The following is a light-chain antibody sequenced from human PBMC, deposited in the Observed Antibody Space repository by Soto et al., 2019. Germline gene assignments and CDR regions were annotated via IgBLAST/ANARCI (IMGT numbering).Light chain of an antibody. Sequence: DIHMTQSPSTLSASVGDRVTITCRASQSISNWLAWYQQKPGKAPKLLIYKASSLEGGVPSRFSGSGSGTEFTLTISSLQPDDFATYYCQQYNSSFGQGTKLEIK. CDR3: QQYNSS. CDR1: QSISNW. V-gene: IGKV1-5*03. J-gene: IGKJ1*01. CDR2: KAS.